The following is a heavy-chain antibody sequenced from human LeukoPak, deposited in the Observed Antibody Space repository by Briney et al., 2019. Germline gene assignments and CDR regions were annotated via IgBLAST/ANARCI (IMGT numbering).Heavy chain of an antibody. Sequence: PGGSLRLSCAASGFTFNIFSMSWVRQAPGKGLEWVANINQGGSDKYYVDSVKGRFTISRDNAHNLLYLQMNSLRGGDTAVYYCTRDRSRAEDDWGQGTLVTVSS. V-gene: IGHV3-7*01. CDR3: TRDRSRAEDD. J-gene: IGHJ4*02. D-gene: IGHD1-14*01. CDR2: INQGGSDK. CDR1: GFTFNIFS.